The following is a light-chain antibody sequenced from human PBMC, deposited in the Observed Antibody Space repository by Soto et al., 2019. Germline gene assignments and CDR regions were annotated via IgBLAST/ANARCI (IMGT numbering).Light chain of an antibody. CDR3: QQYNNWPPWT. J-gene: IGKJ1*01. CDR1: QSVSSY. CDR2: DAS. Sequence: PGERATLSCRASQSVSSYLAWYQQKPGQAPRLLIYDASNRATGIPARFSGSGSGTEFTLTISSLQSEDFALYYCQQYNNWPPWTFGQGTKVDIK. V-gene: IGKV3-15*01.